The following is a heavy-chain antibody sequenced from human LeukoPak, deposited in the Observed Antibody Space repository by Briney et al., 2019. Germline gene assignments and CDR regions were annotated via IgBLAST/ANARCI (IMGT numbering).Heavy chain of an antibody. Sequence: GGSLRLSCAASGFTFSSYGMHWVRQAPGKGLEWASVPYSGGNTYYADSVKGRFTISRDNSKNTLYLHMNSLRAEDTAVYYCARYEGGSGPFDYWGQGTLVTVSS. CDR3: ARYEGGSGPFDY. V-gene: IGHV3-53*01. CDR2: PYSGGNT. J-gene: IGHJ4*02. D-gene: IGHD3-10*01. CDR1: GFTFSSYG.